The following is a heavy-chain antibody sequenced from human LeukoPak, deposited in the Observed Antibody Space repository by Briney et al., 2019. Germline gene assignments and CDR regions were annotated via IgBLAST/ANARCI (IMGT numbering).Heavy chain of an antibody. CDR2: ITLSSATI. CDR1: GITVSTSY. J-gene: IGHJ4*02. V-gene: IGHV3-48*01. Sequence: GGSLRLSCAASGITVSTSYMSWVRQAPGKGLEWVSYITLSSATIYYADSVKGRFTISRDNAKNSLYLQMNSLRAEDTAVYYCASGYGGSSGYWGQGTLVTVSS. D-gene: IGHD4-23*01. CDR3: ASGYGGSSGY.